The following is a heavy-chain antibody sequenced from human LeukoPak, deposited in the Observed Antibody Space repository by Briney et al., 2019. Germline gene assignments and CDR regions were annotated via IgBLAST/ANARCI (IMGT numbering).Heavy chain of an antibody. V-gene: IGHV1-69*04. CDR2: IIPILGIA. J-gene: IGHJ6*02. CDR3: ARDLGESVDVDTFGYYYGMDV. Sequence: SVKVSCKASGGTFSSYAISWVRQAPGQGLEWMGRIIPILGIANYAQKFQGRVTITADKSTSTAYMELSSLRSEDTAVYYCARDLGESVDVDTFGYYYGMDVWGQGTTVTVSS. CDR1: GGTFSSYA. D-gene: IGHD5-18*01.